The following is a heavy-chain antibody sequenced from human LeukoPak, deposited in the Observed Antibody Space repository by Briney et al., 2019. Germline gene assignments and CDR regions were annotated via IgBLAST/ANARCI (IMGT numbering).Heavy chain of an antibody. CDR3: AKGQSSTATRSFDS. CDR1: GFTFSSYA. D-gene: IGHD2-2*01. V-gene: IGHV3-23*01. J-gene: IGHJ4*02. Sequence: GGSLRLSCAAAGFTFSSYAMSWVRQAPGKGLEWVSAISGSGGSTYYADSVKGRFTISRDNSRNTLYLQMTGLRAEDTAIYYCAKGQSSTATRSFDSWGQGTLVTVSP. CDR2: ISGSGGST.